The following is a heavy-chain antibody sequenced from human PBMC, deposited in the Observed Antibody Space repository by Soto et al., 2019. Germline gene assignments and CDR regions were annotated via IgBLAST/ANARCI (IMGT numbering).Heavy chain of an antibody. D-gene: IGHD3-22*01. CDR3: AKEGAGYYDSSPYDS. CDR2: ISGSGEST. V-gene: IGHV3-23*01. CDR1: GFPFSGYA. J-gene: IGHJ5*01. Sequence: VGSLRLSCAASGFPFSGYAMSGVLRAPGKGPEWVSSISGSGESTHYADSVKGRSTISRDNSKNTLYLQMNSLRAEDTAVYYCAKEGAGYYDSSPYDSWGQGTLVTVSS.